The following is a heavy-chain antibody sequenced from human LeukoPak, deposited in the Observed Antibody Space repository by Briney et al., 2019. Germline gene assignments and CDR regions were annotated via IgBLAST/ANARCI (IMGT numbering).Heavy chain of an antibody. CDR2: ISSNSSTI. D-gene: IGHD3-3*01. CDR1: GFTFSSYS. V-gene: IGHV3-48*01. CDR3: ARSGVFWSGYLDY. J-gene: IGHJ4*02. Sequence: GGSLRLSCAASGFTFSSYSMNWVRQAPGKGLEWVSYISSNSSTIYYADSVKGRFTISRDNAKNSLYLQMNSLRAEDTAVYYCARSGVFWSGYLDYWGQGTLVTVSS.